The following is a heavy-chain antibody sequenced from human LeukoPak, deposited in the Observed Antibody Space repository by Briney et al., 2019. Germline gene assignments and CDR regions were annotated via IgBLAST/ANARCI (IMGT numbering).Heavy chain of an antibody. CDR1: GFTLSDHY. CDR2: IKQDVSEK. Sequence: PGGSLRLSCAASGFTLSDHYMDWVRQAPGKGREWVANIKQDVSEKYYVDSVKGRFSISRDNAKNSLYLQMNSLRAEDTAVYYCARGSGSYGSYFDYWGQGTPVTVSS. CDR3: ARGSGSYGSYFDY. J-gene: IGHJ4*02. V-gene: IGHV3-7*01. D-gene: IGHD5-18*01.